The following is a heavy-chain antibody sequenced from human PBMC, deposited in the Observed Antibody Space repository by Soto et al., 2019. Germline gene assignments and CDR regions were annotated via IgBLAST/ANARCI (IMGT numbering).Heavy chain of an antibody. J-gene: IGHJ4*02. CDR3: AKALKKLPCFDY. D-gene: IGHD6-6*01. CDR2: ISGGGVST. CDR1: GFTFSSYA. Sequence: GLSLRLSCAASGFTFSSYAMSWVRQAPGQGLEWVSAISGGGVSTYYADSVKGRFTISRDNSKNTVYLQMNSLRAEDTAVYYWAKALKKLPCFDYCGQGHLV. V-gene: IGHV3-23*01.